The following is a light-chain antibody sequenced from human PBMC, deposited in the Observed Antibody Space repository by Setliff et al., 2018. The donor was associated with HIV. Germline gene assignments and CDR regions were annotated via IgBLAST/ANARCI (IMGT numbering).Light chain of an antibody. J-gene: IGLJ1*01. CDR3: CSYAGSHTYV. CDR2: YVS. V-gene: IGLV2-11*01. Sequence: LTQPRSVSGSPGQSVTISCTGTSTDVGNYHYVSWYRHHPGKAPELVIFYVSKRPLGFPARFSGSKSGDTASLTISGLQPEDEADYSCCSYAGSHTYVFGTGTKFTVL. CDR1: STDVGNYHY.